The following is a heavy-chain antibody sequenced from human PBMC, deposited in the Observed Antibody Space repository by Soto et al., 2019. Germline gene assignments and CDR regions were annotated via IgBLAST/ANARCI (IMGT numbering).Heavy chain of an antibody. V-gene: IGHV4-59*01. CDR2: IYYSGST. Sequence: QVQLQESGPGLVKPSETLSLTCTVSGGSISSYYWSWIRQPPGKGLEWIGYIYYSGSTNYNPSLKSRVTISVDTSKNQFSLKLSSVTAADTAVYYCARVFKSEGIAAAGTSWFDPWGQGTLVTVSS. CDR1: GGSISSYY. CDR3: ARVFKSEGIAAAGTSWFDP. J-gene: IGHJ5*02. D-gene: IGHD6-13*01.